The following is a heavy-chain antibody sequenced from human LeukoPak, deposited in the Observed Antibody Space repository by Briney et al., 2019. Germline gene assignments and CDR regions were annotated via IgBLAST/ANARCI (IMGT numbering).Heavy chain of an antibody. CDR1: GYTFTSYD. J-gene: IGHJ4*02. D-gene: IGHD3-22*01. CDR3: ARVKSYVYYDSSGYVDY. Sequence: GASVKVSCKASGYTFTSYDINWVRRATGQGLEWMGWINPKSGGTNYAQKFQGRVTMTRDTSISTAYMELSRLRSDDTAVYYCARVKSYVYYDSSGYVDYWDQGTLVTVSS. CDR2: INPKSGGT. V-gene: IGHV1-2*02.